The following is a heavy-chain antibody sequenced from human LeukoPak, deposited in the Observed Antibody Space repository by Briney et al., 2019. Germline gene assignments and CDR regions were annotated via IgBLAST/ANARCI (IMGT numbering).Heavy chain of an antibody. CDR3: ARDSGATVGYFDY. CDR1: GFTVSTNY. V-gene: IGHV3-66*01. Sequence: GGSLRLSCAASGFTVSTNYMSWVRQAPERGLEWVSVIYSGGNTYYADSVKGRFTISRDNSKNTLYLQMNSLRADDTAVYYCARDSGATVGYFDYWGQGTLVTVSS. CDR2: IYSGGNT. D-gene: IGHD1-26*01. J-gene: IGHJ4*02.